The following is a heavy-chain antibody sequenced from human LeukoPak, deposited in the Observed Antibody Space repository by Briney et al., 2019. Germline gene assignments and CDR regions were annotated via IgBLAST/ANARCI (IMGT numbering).Heavy chain of an antibody. J-gene: IGHJ6*03. CDR2: INIDGSST. Sequence: QSGGSLRLSCAASGFTFSSYWMHWVRHGPEKGLVWVSRINIDGSSTTYADSVKGRFTISRDNAKNTLYLQMNSLRAEDTALYYCAKAADYGSGSYYYYYYMDVWGKGTTVTISS. D-gene: IGHD3-10*01. CDR1: GFTFSSYW. V-gene: IGHV3-74*03. CDR3: AKAADYGSGSYYYYYYMDV.